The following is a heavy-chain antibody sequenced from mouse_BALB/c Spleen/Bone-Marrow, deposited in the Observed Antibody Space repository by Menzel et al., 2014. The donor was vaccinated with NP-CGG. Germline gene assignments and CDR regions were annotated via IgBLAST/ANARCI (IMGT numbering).Heavy chain of an antibody. Sequence: VQLQQSGPELVKPGASVKISCKASGYAFSSSWMNWVKQRPGQGHEWIGRIYPGDGDTNYNGKFKGKATLTADKSSSTAYMQLSSLTSVDSAVYFCARGGNSWYFDVWGAGTTVTVSS. D-gene: IGHD2-1*01. J-gene: IGHJ1*01. CDR1: GYAFSSSW. CDR3: ARGGNSWYFDV. CDR2: IYPGDGDT. V-gene: IGHV1-82*01.